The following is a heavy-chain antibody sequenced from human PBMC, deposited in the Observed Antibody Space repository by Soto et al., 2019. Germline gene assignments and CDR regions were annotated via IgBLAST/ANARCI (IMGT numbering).Heavy chain of an antibody. Sequence: EVQLLDSGGGLVQPGGSLRLSCAASGFTFSSYAMNWVRQAPGKGLEWVSVISGSGDSTYYADSVKGRFTISRDNSKHTLYTAMNSLRAEDTAVYYCARRGPGTYFDYWGQGTLVTVSS. V-gene: IGHV3-23*01. CDR2: ISGSGDST. CDR1: GFTFSSYA. CDR3: ARRGPGTYFDY. D-gene: IGHD6-13*01. J-gene: IGHJ4*02.